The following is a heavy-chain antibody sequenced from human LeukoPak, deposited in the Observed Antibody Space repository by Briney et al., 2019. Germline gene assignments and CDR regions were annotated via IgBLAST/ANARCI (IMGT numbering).Heavy chain of an antibody. J-gene: IGHJ4*02. Sequence: ASVKVSCKASGFTFSSYGFRWVRQAPGQGLEWMGWISANNGGTNYAQKFQGRVTMTTDTSTTTAYMDLRSLISDDTAVYFCARGGALTSFDSWGQGTLITVSS. CDR1: GFTFSSYG. CDR2: ISANNGGT. D-gene: IGHD1-26*01. CDR3: ARGGALTSFDS. V-gene: IGHV1-18*01.